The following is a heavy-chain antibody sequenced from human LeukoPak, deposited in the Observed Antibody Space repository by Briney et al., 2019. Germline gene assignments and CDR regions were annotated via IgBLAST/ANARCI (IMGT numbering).Heavy chain of an antibody. V-gene: IGHV1-46*03. CDR3: ARQLEFGYYYYMDV. D-gene: IGHD1-1*01. CDR2: VNPSGGST. Sequence: GASVKVSCKASGYTFTSYYVHWVRQAPGQGLEWMGMVNPSGGSTSYAQKFQGRVAMARDTSTSTVYMELSSLRSEDTAVYYCARQLEFGYYYYMDVWGKGTTVTVSS. J-gene: IGHJ6*03. CDR1: GYTFTSYY.